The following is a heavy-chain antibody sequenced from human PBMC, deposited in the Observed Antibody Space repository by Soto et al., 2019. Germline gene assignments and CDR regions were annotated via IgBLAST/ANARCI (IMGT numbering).Heavy chain of an antibody. D-gene: IGHD1-26*01. V-gene: IGHV3-30*18. CDR1: GFSFSGYD. CDR2: ISFDGTKK. J-gene: IGHJ4*02. Sequence: QVQLVESGGGVVQPGRSLRLSCAASGFSFSGYDMHWVRQAPGKGLEWVALISFDGTKKYFPDSVKGRFTISRDNSRSSLYLQMNSLSTEDTAVYYCAKGFYSVSNFFDSWGQGTLVSVSS. CDR3: AKGFYSVSNFFDS.